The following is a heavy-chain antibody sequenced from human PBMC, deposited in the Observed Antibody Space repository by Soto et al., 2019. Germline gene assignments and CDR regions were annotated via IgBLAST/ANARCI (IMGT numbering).Heavy chain of an antibody. V-gene: IGHV1-46*01. CDR2: INPSGGST. D-gene: IGHD3-3*01. Sequence: ASVEVSCKXSGYTFTSYYMHWVRQAPGQGLEWMGIINPSGGSTSYAQKFQGRVTMTRDTSTSTVYMELSSLGSEDTAVYYCARRRFLEWLRNYYYYGMDVWGQGTTVTVSS. J-gene: IGHJ6*02. CDR3: ARRRFLEWLRNYYYYGMDV. CDR1: GYTFTSYY.